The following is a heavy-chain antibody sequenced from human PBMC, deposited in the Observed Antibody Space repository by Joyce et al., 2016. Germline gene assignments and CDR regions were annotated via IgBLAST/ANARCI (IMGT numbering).Heavy chain of an antibody. Sequence: EVQLVESGGGLVKPGGSLRISCAASGFTFSTSSMSWFRLAPGKGLECVSASSSDSTYIFYADSVKGRFTVSRDNAKNSLYLQMNSLRAEDTAVFFCARGGIVYDYSMDLWGQGTTVTVSS. V-gene: IGHV3-21*02. J-gene: IGHJ6*02. D-gene: IGHD3-22*01. CDR1: GFTFSTSS. CDR2: SSSDSTYI. CDR3: ARGGIVYDYSMDL.